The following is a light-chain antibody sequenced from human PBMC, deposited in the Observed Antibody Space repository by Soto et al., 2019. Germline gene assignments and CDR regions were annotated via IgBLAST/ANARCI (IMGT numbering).Light chain of an antibody. Sequence: EIVLTQSPGTLSLSPGERATLSCRASQSVSSSYLAWYQHKPGQAPRLLIYGASSRATGIPDRFSGSGSGTDLTLTISRLEPEDFAVYYCQQYGSSPRTFCKETKLEFK. CDR3: QQYGSSPRT. V-gene: IGKV3-20*01. CDR2: GAS. J-gene: IGKJ1*01. CDR1: QSVSSSY.